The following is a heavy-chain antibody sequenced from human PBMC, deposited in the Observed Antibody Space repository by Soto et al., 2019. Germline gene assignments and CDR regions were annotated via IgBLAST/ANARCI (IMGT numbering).Heavy chain of an antibody. CDR2: INAGNGNT. Sequence: ASVKVSCKASGYTFTSYAMHWVRQAPGQRLEWMGWINAGNGNTKYSQKFQDRVTITRDTSASTAYMELSSLRSEDTAVYYCAKGQLVPYNWFDPWGQGTLVTVSS. J-gene: IGHJ5*02. CDR3: AKGQLVPYNWFDP. V-gene: IGHV1-3*01. D-gene: IGHD6-6*01. CDR1: GYTFTSYA.